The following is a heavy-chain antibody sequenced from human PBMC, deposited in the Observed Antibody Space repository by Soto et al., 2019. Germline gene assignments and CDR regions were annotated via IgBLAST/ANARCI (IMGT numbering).Heavy chain of an antibody. J-gene: IGHJ4*02. CDR1: AFVFVDYM. CDR2: IKQDGSEQ. CDR3: ARGDFLNYVIYGFGY. V-gene: IGHV3-7*03. D-gene: IGHD3-16*01. Sequence: GLAQGLCCASAAFVFVDYMMSWVRPAPGKAPEWLAHIKQDGSEQCCLPSLKGRITLSRDNARKSVYLQLNSLRAVDTAVYYCARGDFLNYVIYGFGYWGQGVLVTVSS.